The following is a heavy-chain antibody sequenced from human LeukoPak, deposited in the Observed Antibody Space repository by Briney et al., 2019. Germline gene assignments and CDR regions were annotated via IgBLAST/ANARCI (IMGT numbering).Heavy chain of an antibody. CDR3: ARVRTYYYDSSGYDAFDI. Sequence: ASVKVSCKASGYTFTSYDINRVRQATGQGLEWRGWMNPNSGNTGYAQKFQGRVTITRNTSISTAYMELSSLRSEDTAVYYCARVRTYYYDSSGYDAFDIWGQGTMVTVSS. V-gene: IGHV1-8*03. CDR1: GYTFTSYD. CDR2: MNPNSGNT. J-gene: IGHJ3*02. D-gene: IGHD3-22*01.